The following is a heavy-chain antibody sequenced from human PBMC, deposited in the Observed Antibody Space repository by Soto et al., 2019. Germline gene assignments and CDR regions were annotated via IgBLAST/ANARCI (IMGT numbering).Heavy chain of an antibody. CDR2: ISYDGSNK. CDR1: GFIFNRFG. CDR3: AKAVDISVRGVPPSDC. D-gene: IGHD3-10*02. V-gene: IGHV3-30*18. Sequence: GSLRLSCAASGFIFNRFGMHWVRQAPGKGLEWVAVISYDGSNKYYSDSVKGRFTISRDNSQNTLSLQMNNLRPEDTAMYYCAKAVDISVRGVPPSDCWGQGTLVTVSS. J-gene: IGHJ4*02.